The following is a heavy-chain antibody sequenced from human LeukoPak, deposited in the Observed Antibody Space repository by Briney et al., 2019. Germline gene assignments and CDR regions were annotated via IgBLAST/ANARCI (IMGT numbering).Heavy chain of an antibody. CDR3: ARTSGGSYFN. D-gene: IGHD1-26*01. CDR2: IYSGGDT. Sequence: GGSLRLSCAVSGFTVSSNYLSWVRQAPGRGLEWVSVIYSGGDTYYADSVKGRFTISRDNFKNTLYLQMNGLRVEDTAMYYCARTSGGSYFNWGQGTLVTVSS. CDR1: GFTVSSNY. V-gene: IGHV3-53*01. J-gene: IGHJ4*02.